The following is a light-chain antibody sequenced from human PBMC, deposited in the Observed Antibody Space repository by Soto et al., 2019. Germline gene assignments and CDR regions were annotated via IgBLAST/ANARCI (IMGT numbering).Light chain of an antibody. CDR1: RSDVGGYNY. Sequence: QSVLTQPASVSGSPGQSITISCTGTRSDVGGYNYVSWYQQHPGKAPKLMIYEVSNRPSGVSNRFSGSKSGNTASLTISGLQAEDEADYYCSSYTSISTWVFGGGTQLTVL. CDR2: EVS. CDR3: SSYTSISTWV. V-gene: IGLV2-14*01. J-gene: IGLJ3*02.